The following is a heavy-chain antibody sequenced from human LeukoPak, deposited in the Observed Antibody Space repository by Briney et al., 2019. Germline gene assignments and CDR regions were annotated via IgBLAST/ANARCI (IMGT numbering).Heavy chain of an antibody. J-gene: IGHJ6*03. V-gene: IGHV3-53*01. CDR3: ASGSGSYRTPYYYMDV. Sequence: GGSLRLSCAASGFTVSSNYMSWVRQAPGKGLEWVSVIYSGGSTYYADSVKGRFTISRDNPKNTLYLQMNSLRAEDTAVYYCASGSGSYRTPYYYMDVWGTGTTVTVSS. CDR2: IYSGGST. CDR1: GFTVSSNY. D-gene: IGHD3-10*01.